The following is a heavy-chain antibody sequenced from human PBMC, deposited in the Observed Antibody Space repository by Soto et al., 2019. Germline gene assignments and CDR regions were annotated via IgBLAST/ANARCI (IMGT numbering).Heavy chain of an antibody. V-gene: IGHV4-4*02. CDR1: GGSISSSNW. CDR2: IYHSGST. CDR3: ASLLYSGSRHFDY. D-gene: IGHD1-26*01. Sequence: QVQLQESGPGLVKPSGTLSLTCAVSGGSISSSNWWSWVRQPPGKGLEGIGEIYHSGSTNYTPSLKSRVTISVDKSKNQFSLKLSSVTAADTAVYYGASLLYSGSRHFDYWGQGTLVTVSS. J-gene: IGHJ4*02.